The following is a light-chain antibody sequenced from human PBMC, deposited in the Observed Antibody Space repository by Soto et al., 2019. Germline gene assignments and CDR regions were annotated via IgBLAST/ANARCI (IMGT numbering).Light chain of an antibody. Sequence: DIQMTQSPSSVSASVGDRVTITCRASQDISSWLGWYQQKPGKAPKVLIFSASSLQSGVPSRFSGSGSGTDFTLTISSLQPEDFATYYCQQSYSTPTWTFGQGTKVDIK. V-gene: IGKV1-12*01. J-gene: IGKJ1*01. CDR3: QQSYSTPTWT. CDR2: SAS. CDR1: QDISSW.